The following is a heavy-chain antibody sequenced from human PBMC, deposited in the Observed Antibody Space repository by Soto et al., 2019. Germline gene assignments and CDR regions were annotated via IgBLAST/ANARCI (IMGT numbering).Heavy chain of an antibody. J-gene: IGHJ4*02. D-gene: IGHD3-22*01. CDR1: GFTFSSYW. CDR2: IKHDGSKK. V-gene: IGHV3-7*05. Sequence: EVQLVESGGGLVQPGGSLRLSCAASGFTFSSYWMSWVRQAPVKGLEWVANIKHDGSKKYYVDSVKGRFTISRDNAKNSLYLQMNSLGAEDSAVYYCARERGDYYDSCGLGLFGYWGQGTLVTVSS. CDR3: ARERGDYYDSCGLGLFGY.